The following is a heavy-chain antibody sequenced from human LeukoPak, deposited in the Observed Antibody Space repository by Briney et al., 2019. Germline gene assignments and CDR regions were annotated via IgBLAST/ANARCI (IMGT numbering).Heavy chain of an antibody. J-gene: IGHJ4*02. D-gene: IGHD3-10*01. Sequence: PSETLSLTCAVYGGSFSGYYWSWIRQPPGKGLEWIGEINHSGCTNYNPSLKSRVTISVDTSKNQFSLKLSSVTAADTAVYYCAGFSITMVRGVMPWWGQGTLVTVSS. CDR1: GGSFSGYY. V-gene: IGHV4-34*01. CDR3: AGFSITMVRGVMPW. CDR2: INHSGCT.